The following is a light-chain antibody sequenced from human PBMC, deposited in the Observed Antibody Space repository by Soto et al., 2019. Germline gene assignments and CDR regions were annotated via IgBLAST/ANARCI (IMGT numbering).Light chain of an antibody. V-gene: IGLV2-8*01. CDR3: SSYAGSNSVV. J-gene: IGLJ2*01. Sequence: QSVLTQPPSASGSPGKSVSISCAGTSSDVGGHNYVSWYQQYPGKAPKVMIYEVTKRPSGVPDRFSGSKSGNTASLTVSGLRPEDEAYYYCSSYAGSNSVVFGGGTKLTVL. CDR2: EVT. CDR1: SSDVGGHNY.